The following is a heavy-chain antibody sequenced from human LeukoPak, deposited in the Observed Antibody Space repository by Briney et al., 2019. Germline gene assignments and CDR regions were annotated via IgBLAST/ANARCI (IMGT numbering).Heavy chain of an antibody. V-gene: IGHV4-61*02. CDR2: IYTSGST. Sequence: SETLSLTCTVSGGSISSASYYWSWIRQPAGKGLEWIGRIYTSGSTNYNPSLKSRVTISIDTSKNQFSLKLSSVTAADTAVYYCARARIAVADPFDYWGQGTLVTVSS. D-gene: IGHD6-19*01. J-gene: IGHJ4*02. CDR1: GGSISSASYY. CDR3: ARARIAVADPFDY.